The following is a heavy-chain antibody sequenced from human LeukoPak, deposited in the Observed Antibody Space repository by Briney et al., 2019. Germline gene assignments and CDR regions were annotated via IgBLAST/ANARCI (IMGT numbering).Heavy chain of an antibody. D-gene: IGHD2-2*01. J-gene: IGHJ4*02. CDR2: ISYDGSNK. CDR3: ARLLRAGRIDY. Sequence: GGSLRLSCAASGFTFSSYSMNWVRQAPGKGLEWVAVISYDGSNKYYADSVKGRFTISRDNSKNTLYLQMNSLRAEDTAVYYCARLLRAGRIDYWGQGTLVTVSS. CDR1: GFTFSSYS. V-gene: IGHV3-30*03.